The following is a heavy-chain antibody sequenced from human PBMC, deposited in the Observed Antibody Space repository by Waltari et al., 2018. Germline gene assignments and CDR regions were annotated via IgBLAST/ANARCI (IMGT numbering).Heavy chain of an antibody. J-gene: IGHJ3*02. CDR3: ASDSRTYCGGDCPWAFDI. V-gene: IGHV4-59*01. CDR1: GGSISSSY. Sequence: QVQLQESGPGLVKPSETLSLTCTVSGGSISSSYLSWVRQPPGKGLEWIGYIYYSGSTNYNPSLKSRVTISVDTSKNQFSLKLSSVTAADTAVYYCASDSRTYCGGDCPWAFDIWGQGTMVTVSS. D-gene: IGHD2-21*01. CDR2: IYYSGST.